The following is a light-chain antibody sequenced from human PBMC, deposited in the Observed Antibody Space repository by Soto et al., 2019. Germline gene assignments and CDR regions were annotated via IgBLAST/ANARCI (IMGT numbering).Light chain of an antibody. CDR1: QYIGTW. Sequence: IPMTQSPSSVSASVGDSVTITCRASQYIGTWLAWYQQRPGKAPKLLISAASDLQSGVPTRFSGSGSGTDFTLTISSLQPEDSATYFCQQGNNFPLAFGGGTKVEIK. CDR3: QQGNNFPLA. J-gene: IGKJ4*01. CDR2: AAS. V-gene: IGKV1-12*01.